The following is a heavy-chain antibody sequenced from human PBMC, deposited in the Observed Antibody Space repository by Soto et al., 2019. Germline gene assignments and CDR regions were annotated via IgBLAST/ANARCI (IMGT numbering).Heavy chain of an antibody. D-gene: IGHD4-17*01. CDR1: GFTVSSNY. CDR2: IYSGGST. J-gene: IGHJ3*02. CDR3: TKSVTTDAFDI. V-gene: IGHV3-53*01. Sequence: LRLSCAASGFTVSSNYMSWVRQAPGKGLEWVSVIYSGGSTYYADSVKGRFTISRDNSKNTLYLQMNSLRAEDTAVYYCTKSVTTDAFDIRGQGTMVTVSS.